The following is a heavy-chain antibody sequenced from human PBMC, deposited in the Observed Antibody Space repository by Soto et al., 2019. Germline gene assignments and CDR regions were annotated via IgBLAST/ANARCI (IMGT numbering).Heavy chain of an antibody. V-gene: IGHV3-30*18. CDR3: AKDRTMDV. CDR2: ISYDGSNK. J-gene: IGHJ6*02. CDR1: AFTFSNYG. Sequence: QVQLVESGGGVVQPGRSLRLSCAASAFTFSNYGMHWVRQAPGKGLEWMAVISYDGSNKYYAGSVKGRFTISRDNSKNTLYLQMNSLRAEDTAVYYCAKDRTMDVWGQGTTVTVSS.